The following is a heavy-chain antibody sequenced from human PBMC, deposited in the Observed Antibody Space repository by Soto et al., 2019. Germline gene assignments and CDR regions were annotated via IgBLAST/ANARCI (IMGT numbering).Heavy chain of an antibody. V-gene: IGHV3-33*01. J-gene: IGHJ6*02. Sequence: PGGSLRLSCAASGFLFSSYGMHWARQAPGKGLEWVAITWYDGSNKYYGDSVKGRFTISRDNSKNTLYLQMNSLRAEDTAVYYCARDRSSTLDGMDVWGQGTTVTVSS. CDR3: ARDRSSTLDGMDV. D-gene: IGHD6-13*01. CDR2: TWYDGSNK. CDR1: GFLFSSYG.